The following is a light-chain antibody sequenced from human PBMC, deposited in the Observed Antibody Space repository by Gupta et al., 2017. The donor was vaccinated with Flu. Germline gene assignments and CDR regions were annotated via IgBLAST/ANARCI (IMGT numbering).Light chain of an antibody. Sequence: VTISCTGTSGDVGGYNYVSWYQQHPGKAPKLIIYDVTERPSGVPDRFSASKSGNTASLTISGLQGEDEADYYCSSYAVTDTYYVFGTGTKVTVL. CDR2: DVT. V-gene: IGLV2-11*03. CDR3: SSYAVTDTYYV. CDR1: SGDVGGYNY. J-gene: IGLJ1*01.